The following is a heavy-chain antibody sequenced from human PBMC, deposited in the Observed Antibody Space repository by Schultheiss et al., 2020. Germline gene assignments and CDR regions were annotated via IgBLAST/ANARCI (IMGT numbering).Heavy chain of an antibody. Sequence: GESLKISCAASGFTFSSYAMSWVRQAPGKGLEWVSAISGSGGSTYYADSVKGRFTISRDNSKNTLYLQMNSLRAEDTAVYYCARGTPGAGTLDYWGQGTLVTVSS. CDR3: ARGTPGAGTLDY. J-gene: IGHJ4*02. V-gene: IGHV3-23*01. D-gene: IGHD6-13*01. CDR1: GFTFSSYA. CDR2: ISGSGGST.